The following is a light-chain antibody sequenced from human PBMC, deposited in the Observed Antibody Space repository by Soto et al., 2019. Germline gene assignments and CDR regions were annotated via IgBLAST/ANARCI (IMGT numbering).Light chain of an antibody. J-gene: IGKJ3*01. CDR2: DTS. CDR3: QQRTNWPRSFT. V-gene: IGKV3-11*01. Sequence: EIVSTQSPATLSLSPGERATLSCRASQSVSSYLAWYQQKPGQAPRLLIYDTSKRATGIPARFSGSGSGTDFTLTISSLEHEDFAVYYCQQRTNWPRSFTFGPGTKVDIK. CDR1: QSVSSY.